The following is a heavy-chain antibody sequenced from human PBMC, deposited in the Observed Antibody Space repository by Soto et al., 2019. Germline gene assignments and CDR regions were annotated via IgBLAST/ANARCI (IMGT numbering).Heavy chain of an antibody. D-gene: IGHD4-17*01. CDR3: ARDHKATVTDFDY. CDR2: MNPNSGNT. J-gene: IGHJ4*02. CDR1: GYTFTSYD. V-gene: IGHV1-8*01. Sequence: ASVKVSCKASGYTFTSYDINWVRQATGQGLEWMGWMNPNSGNTGYAQKFQGRVTMTRNTSISTAYMELSSLRSEDTAVYYCARDHKATVTDFDYWGQGTLVTVSS.